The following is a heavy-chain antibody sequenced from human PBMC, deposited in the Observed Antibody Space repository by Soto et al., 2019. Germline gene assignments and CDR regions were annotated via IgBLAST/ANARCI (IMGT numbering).Heavy chain of an antibody. CDR1: GFTFSSYA. Sequence: PGGSLRLSCAASGFTFSSYAMSWVRQAPGKGLEWVSAISGSGGSTYYADSVEGRFTISRDNAKNSLYLQMNSLRAEDTAVYYCARGYGDYGAFDIWGQGTMITVSS. D-gene: IGHD4-17*01. CDR3: ARGYGDYGAFDI. J-gene: IGHJ3*02. CDR2: ISGSGGST. V-gene: IGHV3-23*01.